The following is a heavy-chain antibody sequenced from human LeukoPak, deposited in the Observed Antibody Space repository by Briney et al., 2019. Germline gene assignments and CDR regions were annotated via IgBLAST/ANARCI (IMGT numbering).Heavy chain of an antibody. J-gene: IGHJ5*02. CDR3: ARGQVPAARGYNWFDP. V-gene: IGHV4-34*01. CDR2: INARGDT. CDR1: GWSFNDYY. D-gene: IGHD2-2*01. Sequence: PSETLSPTCVVYGWSFNDYYWNWIRQPPGKGLEWIGEINARGDTNYNPSLKSRVTISVDTSKKQFSLRLTSMIAADTALYYCARGQVPAARGYNWFDPWGQGTLVTVSS.